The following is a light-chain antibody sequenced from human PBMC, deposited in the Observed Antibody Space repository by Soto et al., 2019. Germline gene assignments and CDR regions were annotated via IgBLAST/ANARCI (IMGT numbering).Light chain of an antibody. CDR3: QQYGSSPRT. Sequence: EIVLTQPPGTLCLSPGERATLSCRASQSLTSTYLAWYQQKPGQAPRLLIYGASSRATGIPDRFSGSGSGTDLTLTISRLEPGDFAVYYCQQYGSSPRTFGQGTKVEIK. J-gene: IGKJ1*01. CDR1: QSLTSTY. CDR2: GAS. V-gene: IGKV3-20*01.